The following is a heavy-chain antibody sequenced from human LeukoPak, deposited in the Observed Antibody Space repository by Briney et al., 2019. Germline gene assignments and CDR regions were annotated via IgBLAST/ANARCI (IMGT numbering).Heavy chain of an antibody. Sequence: PGGSLRLSCAASGFTFSSYSINWVRQAPGKGLEWVSSISSSSSYIYYAGSVKGRFTISRDNAKNSLYLQMNSLRAEDTAVYYCARPRGNVEMATIPFDYWGQGTLVTVSS. CDR3: ARPRGNVEMATIPFDY. J-gene: IGHJ4*02. V-gene: IGHV3-21*01. CDR1: GFTFSSYS. D-gene: IGHD5-24*01. CDR2: ISSSSSYI.